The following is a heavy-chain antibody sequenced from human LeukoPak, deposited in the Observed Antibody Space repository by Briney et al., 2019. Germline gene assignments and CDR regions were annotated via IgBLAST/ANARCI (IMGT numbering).Heavy chain of an antibody. CDR3: ARVNSGYLRSYFDY. CDR1: GASFNSDDQY. Sequence: SETLSLTCTVSGASFNSDDQYWNWIRQSPGKGLEWIGSIHPSGMLYNNPSLESRVTMSRDTSKNQFSLNLSSVTAADTAVYYCARVNSGYLRSYFDYWGQGTLVTVSS. J-gene: IGHJ4*02. D-gene: IGHD5-12*01. CDR2: IHPSGML. V-gene: IGHV4-31*03.